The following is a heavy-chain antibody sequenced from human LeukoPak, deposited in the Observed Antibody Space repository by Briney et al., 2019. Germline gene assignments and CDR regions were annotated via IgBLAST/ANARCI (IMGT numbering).Heavy chain of an antibody. Sequence: GGSLRLSCAASGFTFSSYWMSWVRQAPGKGLEWVGFIRSKAYGGTTEYAASVKGRFTISRDDSKSIAYLQMNSLKTEDTAVYYCTRDGNGIDYGDYEHWGQGTLVTVSS. CDR2: IRSKAYGGTT. D-gene: IGHD4-17*01. V-gene: IGHV3-49*04. J-gene: IGHJ4*02. CDR1: GFTFSSYW. CDR3: TRDGNGIDYGDYEH.